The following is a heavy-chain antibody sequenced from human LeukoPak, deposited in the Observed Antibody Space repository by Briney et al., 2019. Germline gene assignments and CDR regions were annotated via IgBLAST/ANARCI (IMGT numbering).Heavy chain of an antibody. Sequence: GRSLRLSCAAFGFTFDDYAMHWVRQAPGKGLEWVSGISWNSGSIGYADSVKGRFTISRDNAKNSLYLQMNSLRAEDTALYYCAKDTIAAAGTGAFDIWGQGTMVTVSS. CDR1: GFTFDDYA. V-gene: IGHV3-9*01. J-gene: IGHJ3*02. CDR2: ISWNSGSI. CDR3: AKDTIAAAGTGAFDI. D-gene: IGHD6-13*01.